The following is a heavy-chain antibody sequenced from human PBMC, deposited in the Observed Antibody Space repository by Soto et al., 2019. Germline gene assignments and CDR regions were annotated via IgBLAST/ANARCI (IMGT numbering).Heavy chain of an antibody. J-gene: IGHJ4*02. CDR3: ARVDFDAGMWGHFGY. Sequence: ASVKVSCKASGYTFTSYGISWVRHAPGQGLEWMGWISAYNGNTNYAQKLQGRVTMTTDTSTSTAYMERRSLRSHDMVLYYCARVDFDAGMWGHFGYWGQGTLVTVSS. D-gene: IGHD3-9*01. CDR2: ISAYNGNT. CDR1: GYTFTSYG. V-gene: IGHV1-18*03.